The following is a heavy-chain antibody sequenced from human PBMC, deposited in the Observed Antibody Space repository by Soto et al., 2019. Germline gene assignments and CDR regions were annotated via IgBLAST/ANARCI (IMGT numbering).Heavy chain of an antibody. D-gene: IGHD4-17*01. CDR2: VYARGAT. Sequence: QVELQESGPGLVKPSETLSLTCSVSGASITSYYWSWIRQSAGEGLQWIGRVYARGATNYNPSLKSRVTISGDTSKNQFSLRLTSVTAADTAVYYCARSYGDDFFYYRMDVWGHGTKVTV. CDR1: GASITSYY. V-gene: IGHV4-4*07. J-gene: IGHJ6*02. CDR3: ARSYGDDFFYYRMDV.